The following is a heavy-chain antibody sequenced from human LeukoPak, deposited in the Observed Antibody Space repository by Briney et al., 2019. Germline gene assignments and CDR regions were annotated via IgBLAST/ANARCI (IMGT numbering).Heavy chain of an antibody. CDR1: GFTFSSYW. CDR3: ARDTYDILTGYPYYYYYYGMDV. CDR2: INSDGSST. Sequence: GGSLRLSCAASGFTFSSYWMHWVRQAPGKGLVWVSRINSDGSSTSYADSVKGRFTISRDNAKNTLYLQMNGLRAEDTAVYYCARDTYDILTGYPYYYYYYGMDVWGQGTTVTVSS. J-gene: IGHJ6*02. D-gene: IGHD3-9*01. V-gene: IGHV3-74*01.